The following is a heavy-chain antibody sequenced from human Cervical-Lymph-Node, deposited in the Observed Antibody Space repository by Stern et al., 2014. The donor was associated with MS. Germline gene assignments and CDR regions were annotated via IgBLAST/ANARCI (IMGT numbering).Heavy chain of an antibody. D-gene: IGHD3-10*01. V-gene: IGHV5-10-1*03. CDR2: IDPSDSDT. J-gene: IGHJ4*02. Sequence: VQLVQSGAEVKKPGEALRISCKGSGYSFTNYWITWVRQLPGKGLEWMGRIDPSDSDTNYSPSFQGHVTISADTSISTAFLQWSNLKASDTAIYYCAKIPHYFYGSGTYAPFDSWGQGTLVTVSS. CDR3: AKIPHYFYGSGTYAPFDS. CDR1: GYSFTNYW.